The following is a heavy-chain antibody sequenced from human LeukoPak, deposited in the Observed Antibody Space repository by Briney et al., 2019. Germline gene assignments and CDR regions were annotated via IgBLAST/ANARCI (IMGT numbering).Heavy chain of an antibody. CDR2: IIPILGIA. J-gene: IGHJ6*03. CDR3: ARGSDARYYMDV. CDR1: GGTFSSYT. Sequence: GSSVKVSCRASGGTFSSYTISWVRQAPGQGLEWMGRIIPILGIANYAQKFQGRVTITADKSTSTAYMELSSLRSEDTAVYYCARGSDARYYMDVWGKGTTVTVSS. V-gene: IGHV1-69*02.